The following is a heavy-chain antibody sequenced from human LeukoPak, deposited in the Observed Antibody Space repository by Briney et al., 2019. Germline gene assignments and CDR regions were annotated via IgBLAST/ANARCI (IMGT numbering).Heavy chain of an antibody. CDR1: GFTFSSYG. V-gene: IGHV3-30*18. Sequence: GGSLRLSCAASGFTFSSYGMHWVRQAPGKGLEWVAVISYDGSNKYYADSVKGRFTISRDNSKNTLYLQMNSLRAEDTAVYYCAKVDQYSGYDFERSRDGYWGQGTLVTVSS. D-gene: IGHD5-12*01. CDR3: AKVDQYSGYDFERSRDGY. J-gene: IGHJ4*02. CDR2: ISYDGSNK.